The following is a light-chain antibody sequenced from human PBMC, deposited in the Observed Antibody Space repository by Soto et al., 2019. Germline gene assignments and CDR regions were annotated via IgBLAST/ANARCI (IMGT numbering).Light chain of an antibody. CDR1: QSVLYSPNNKNY. J-gene: IGKJ1*01. CDR2: WAS. Sequence: DIVMTQSPDSLAVSLGERATINCKSSQSVLYSPNNKNYLAWYQQKPGQPPKLLVYWASTRESGVPDRFSGSGSGTDFTLTISTLHAEDAAVYYCHHYHSAPQTFGQWTKGEMK. V-gene: IGKV4-1*01. CDR3: HHYHSAPQT.